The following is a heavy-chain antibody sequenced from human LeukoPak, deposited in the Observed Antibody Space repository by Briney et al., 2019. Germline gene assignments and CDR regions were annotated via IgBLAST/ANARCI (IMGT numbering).Heavy chain of an antibody. J-gene: IGHJ4*02. V-gene: IGHV1-18*01. CDR1: GYTFTTYG. D-gene: IGHD2/OR15-2a*01. Sequence: ASVKVPCKASGYTFTTYGISWVRQAPGQGLEWMGWISAYNGDTKYAQKVQDRVTMTTDTSTSTAYMELRSLRSDDTAVYYCARGRISDPHYYFDYWGQGTLVTASS. CDR2: ISAYNGDT. CDR3: ARGRISDPHYYFDY.